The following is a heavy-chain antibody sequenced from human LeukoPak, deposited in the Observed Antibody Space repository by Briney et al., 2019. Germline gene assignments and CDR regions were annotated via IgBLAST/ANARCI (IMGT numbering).Heavy chain of an antibody. D-gene: IGHD2-21*02. Sequence: GGSLRLSCAASGFTFSSYEMTWVRQAPGKGLEWVAVIGYDGRNIQYVDSVKGRFTISRDNSKKTLYLQVNSLRVEDTAVYYCAKDEGSHCEGDCPLDYWGQGPWSPSPQ. CDR1: GFTFSSYE. J-gene: IGHJ4*02. V-gene: IGHV3-30*18. CDR2: IGYDGRNI. CDR3: AKDEGSHCEGDCPLDY.